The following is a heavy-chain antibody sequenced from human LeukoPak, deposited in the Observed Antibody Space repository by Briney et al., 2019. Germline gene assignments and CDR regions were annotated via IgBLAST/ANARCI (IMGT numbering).Heavy chain of an antibody. V-gene: IGHV1-2*02. CDR2: VNPKNGGT. Sequence: ASVKVSCKTSGYSVTGYYMHWVRQAPAQGLEWMGWVNPKNGGTNYPQKFQGRVTMTTDTSVGTAYMELSSLASDDTAVYYCARRGAYFDYWGQGTLVTVST. CDR1: GYSVTGYY. CDR3: ARRGAYFDY. J-gene: IGHJ4*02.